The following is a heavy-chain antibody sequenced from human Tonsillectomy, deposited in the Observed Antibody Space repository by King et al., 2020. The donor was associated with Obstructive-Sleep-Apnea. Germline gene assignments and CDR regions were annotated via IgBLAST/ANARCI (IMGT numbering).Heavy chain of an antibody. CDR2: IYYSGST. Sequence: VQLQESGPGLVKPSETLSLTCTVSGGSIRSYYWSWIRQPPGKGLEWIGYIYYSGSTNYHPSHKIRVTISVDTSKNQFSLKLRSVTAADTAVYYCARDQGWGLWFFDYWGQGTLVTVSS. CDR1: GGSIRSYY. D-gene: IGHD3-10*01. V-gene: IGHV4-59*01. J-gene: IGHJ4*02. CDR3: ARDQGWGLWFFDY.